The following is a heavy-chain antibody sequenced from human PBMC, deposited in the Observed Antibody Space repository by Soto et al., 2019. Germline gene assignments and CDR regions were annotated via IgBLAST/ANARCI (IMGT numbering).Heavy chain of an antibody. CDR1: GFTFSRYA. CDR2: ISYDGSNK. J-gene: IGHJ4*02. CDR3: ARELAGRPFDY. Sequence: QVQLVESGGGVVQPGRSLRLSCAASGFTFSRYAMHWVRQAPGKGLEWVAVISYDGSNKYYADSVKGRFTISRDNSKNTLYLQMNSLRAEDTAVYDCARELAGRPFDYWGQGTLVTVSS. V-gene: IGHV3-30-3*01. D-gene: IGHD6-6*01.